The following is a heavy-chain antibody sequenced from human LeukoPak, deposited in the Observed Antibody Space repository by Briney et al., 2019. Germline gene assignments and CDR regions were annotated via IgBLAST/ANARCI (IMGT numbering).Heavy chain of an antibody. CDR1: GGTFSSYA. CDR2: IIPIFGTA. D-gene: IGHD2-15*01. V-gene: IGHV1-69*05. CDR3: ASTYSEAFDI. J-gene: IGHJ3*02. Sequence: ASVKVSCKASGGTFSSYAISWVRQAPGQGLEWMGGIIPIFGTANYAQKFQGRVTITTDESTSTAYMELSSLRSEDTAVYYCASTYSEAFDIWGQGTMVTVSS.